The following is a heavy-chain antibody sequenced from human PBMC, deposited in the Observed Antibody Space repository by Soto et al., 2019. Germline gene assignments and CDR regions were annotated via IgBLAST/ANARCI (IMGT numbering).Heavy chain of an antibody. V-gene: IGHV4-39*01. CDR2: IYYSGST. CDR3: ARQTYYYVSHLVDP. Sequence: QLQLQESGPGLVKPSETLSLTCTVSGGSISSSSYYWGWIRQPPGKGLEWIGSIYYSGSTYYNPSLKSRVTISVDTSKNQFSLKLSSVTAADTAVYYCARQTYYYVSHLVDPWGQGTLVTVSS. D-gene: IGHD3-10*01. CDR1: GGSISSSSYY. J-gene: IGHJ5*02.